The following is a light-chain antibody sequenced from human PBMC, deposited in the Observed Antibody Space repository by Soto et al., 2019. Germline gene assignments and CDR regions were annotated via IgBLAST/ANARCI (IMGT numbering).Light chain of an antibody. CDR3: QQNYSTPLA. CDR1: QSINGD. Sequence: DIQMTQSPSSLSASVGDRATITCRASQSINGDLNWYQQKQGKAPNLLIYAAFTLESGVPSRFSGSGSGTDFTITISSLQLEDFATYYCQQNYSTPLAFGGGTKVDIK. V-gene: IGKV1-39*01. J-gene: IGKJ4*01. CDR2: AAF.